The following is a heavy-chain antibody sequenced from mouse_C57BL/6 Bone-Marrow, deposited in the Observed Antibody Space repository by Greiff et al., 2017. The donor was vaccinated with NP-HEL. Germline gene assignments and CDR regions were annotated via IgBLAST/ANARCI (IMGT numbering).Heavy chain of an antibody. V-gene: IGHV5S21*01. Sequence: EVKVEESGEGLVKPGGSLKLSCAASGFTFSSYAMSWVRQTPEKRLEWVAYISSGGDYIYYADTVKGRFTISRDNARNTLYLQMSSLKSEDADREDCTVRPFAYWWRVTLVTVSA. CDR2: ISSGGDYI. J-gene: IGHJ3*01. CDR3: TVRPFAY. CDR1: GFTFSSYA.